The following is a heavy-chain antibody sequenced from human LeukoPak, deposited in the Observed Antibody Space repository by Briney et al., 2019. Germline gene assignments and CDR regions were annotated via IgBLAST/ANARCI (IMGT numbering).Heavy chain of an antibody. CDR1: GGSISSSSYY. CDR2: IYYSGST. D-gene: IGHD3-10*01. Sequence: SETLSLTCTVSGGSISSSSYYWGWIRQPPGKGLEWIGSIYYSGSTYYNPSLKSRVTISVDTSKNQFSLKLSSVTAADTAVYYCAGHMGAGYYGSGSYYFGLAFDIWGQGTMVTVSS. V-gene: IGHV4-39*01. J-gene: IGHJ3*02. CDR3: AGHMGAGYYGSGSYYFGLAFDI.